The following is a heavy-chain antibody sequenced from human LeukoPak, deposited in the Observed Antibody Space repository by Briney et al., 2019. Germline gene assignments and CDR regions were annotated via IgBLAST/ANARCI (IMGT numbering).Heavy chain of an antibody. CDR3: ARGVVPAATVRNWFDP. J-gene: IGHJ5*02. V-gene: IGHV3-21*01. D-gene: IGHD2-2*01. CDR2: ISSSSSYI. Sequence: GGSLRLSCAASGFTFSSYSMNWVRQAPGKGLEWVSSISSSSSYIYYADSVKGRFTISRDNAKNSLYLQMNSLRAEDAAVYYCARGVVPAATVRNWFDPWGQGTLVTVSS. CDR1: GFTFSSYS.